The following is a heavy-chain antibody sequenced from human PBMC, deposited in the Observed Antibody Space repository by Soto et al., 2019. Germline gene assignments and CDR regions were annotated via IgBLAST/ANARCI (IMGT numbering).Heavy chain of an antibody. D-gene: IGHD5-12*01. V-gene: IGHV3-30*04. Sequence: GWSLRISCSSSGFTFSSYAMHWVRKAPGKGLGWVAVISYDGSYKYYADSMKGRVTISRDNPKNTLYVQMNSLRAEDTAVYYCAKEGSVVATTPDFDYWGQGTLVTVSS. CDR1: GFTFSSYA. CDR2: ISYDGSYK. J-gene: IGHJ4*02. CDR3: AKEGSVVATTPDFDY.